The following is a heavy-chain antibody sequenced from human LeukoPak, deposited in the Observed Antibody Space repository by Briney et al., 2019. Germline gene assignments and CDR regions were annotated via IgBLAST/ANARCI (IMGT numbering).Heavy chain of an antibody. J-gene: IGHJ5*02. V-gene: IGHV3-7*01. D-gene: IGHD2-2*01. CDR2: IKQDGSEK. CDR3: ARDAVVPAAWWLDP. Sequence: GGSLRLSCAASGFTFSSYWMSWVRQAPGKGLEWVANIKQDGSEKYYVDSVKGRFTISRDNAKNSLYLQMNSLRAEDTAVYYCARDAVVPAAWWLDPWGQGTLVTVSS. CDR1: GFTFSSYW.